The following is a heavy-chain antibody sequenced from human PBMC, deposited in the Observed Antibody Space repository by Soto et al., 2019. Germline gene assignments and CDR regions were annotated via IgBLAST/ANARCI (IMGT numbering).Heavy chain of an antibody. D-gene: IGHD3-22*01. V-gene: IGHV4-30-2*01. J-gene: IGHJ4*02. Sequence: PSETLSLTCTVSGGSISTVNYYWSWIRQPPGKGLEWIGYMYHSGSTYYNPSLKSRVTISIDRSKNQFSLKLSSVTAADTAVYYCARGGVDYYDSSGYYFSPYYFDYWGQGTLVTVSS. CDR3: ARGGVDYYDSSGYYFSPYYFDY. CDR2: MYHSGST. CDR1: GGSISTVNYY.